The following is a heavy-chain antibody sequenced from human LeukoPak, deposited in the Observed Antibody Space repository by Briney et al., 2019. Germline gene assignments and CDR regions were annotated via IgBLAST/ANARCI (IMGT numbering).Heavy chain of an antibody. J-gene: IGHJ3*01. CDR3: AKGGRWDYYDSSH. D-gene: IGHD3-22*01. Sequence: PGGSLRLSCAASGFTFSSYAMTWVRQAPGKGLEWVSGISGSGGSTFYADSVKGRFTISRDSSKNTLYLQMNSLRAEDTAVYYCAKGGRWDYYDSSHWGQGTMVTVSS. CDR2: ISGSGGST. CDR1: GFTFSSYA. V-gene: IGHV3-23*01.